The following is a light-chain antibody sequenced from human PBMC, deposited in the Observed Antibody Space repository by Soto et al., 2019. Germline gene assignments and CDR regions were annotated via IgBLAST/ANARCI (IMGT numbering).Light chain of an antibody. CDR2: DAS. V-gene: IGKV3D-15*02. CDR1: QSVRSN. CDR3: QQYGSSPWT. J-gene: IGKJ1*01. Sequence: ELVITQSPSTLSVSPGERVTLSCRASQSVRSNLAWYQQKPGQSPRLLIYDASNRATGIPARFSGSGSGTDFTLTISSLEPEDFAVYYCQQYGSSPWTFGQGTKVDIK.